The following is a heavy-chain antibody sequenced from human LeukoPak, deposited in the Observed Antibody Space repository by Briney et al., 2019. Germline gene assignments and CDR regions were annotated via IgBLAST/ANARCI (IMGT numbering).Heavy chain of an antibody. CDR1: AYRFTSYG. CDR3: ARDGDGSSRYFHH. Sequence: ASVKVSFKASAYRFTSYGINWVRQAPGQGLEWMGWISPNNGHTNYAQKFQGRVTMTTDTSTTTASMEVRSLRSDDTAVYYCARDGDGSSRYFHHWGRGTLVTVSS. J-gene: IGHJ1*01. CDR2: ISPNNGHT. D-gene: IGHD6-6*01. V-gene: IGHV1-18*04.